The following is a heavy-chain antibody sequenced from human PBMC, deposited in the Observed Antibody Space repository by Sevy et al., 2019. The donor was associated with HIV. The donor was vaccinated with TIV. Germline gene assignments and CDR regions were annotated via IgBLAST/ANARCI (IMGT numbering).Heavy chain of an antibody. CDR3: ARDRGDGYKDFDY. CDR2: ISYDGSNK. Sequence: GRSLRLSCAASGFTFSSYAMHWVRQAPGKGLEWVAVISYDGSNKYYADSVKGRFTISRDNSKNTLYLQMNSLRAEDTAVYYCARDRGDGYKDFDYWGQGTLVTVSS. CDR1: GFTFSSYA. D-gene: IGHD3-10*01. J-gene: IGHJ4*02. V-gene: IGHV3-30-3*01.